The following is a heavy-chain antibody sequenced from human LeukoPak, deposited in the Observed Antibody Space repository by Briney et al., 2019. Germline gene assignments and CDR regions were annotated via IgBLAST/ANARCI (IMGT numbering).Heavy chain of an antibody. CDR3: AKDHVVATTDFGDAFDI. D-gene: IGHD1-1*01. Sequence: GGSLRLSCAVSGFTFSIYAMSWVRQAPGKGLEWVSAISGSGGSTYCADSVKGRFTISRDNSKNTLYLQMNSLRAEDTAVYYCAKDHVVATTDFGDAFDIWGQGTMVTVSS. J-gene: IGHJ3*02. V-gene: IGHV3-23*01. CDR1: GFTFSIYA. CDR2: ISGSGGST.